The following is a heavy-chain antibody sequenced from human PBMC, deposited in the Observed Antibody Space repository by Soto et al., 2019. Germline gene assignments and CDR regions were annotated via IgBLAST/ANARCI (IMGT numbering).Heavy chain of an antibody. CDR3: AREYCSSTSCYTLAGMDV. V-gene: IGHV4-4*02. CDR2: IYHSGST. D-gene: IGHD2-2*02. Sequence: SETLSLTCAVSGGSISSSNWWSWVRQPPGKGLEWIGEIYHSGSTNYNPSLKSRVTISVDKSKNQFSLKLSSVTAADTAVYYCAREYCSSTSCYTLAGMDVWGQGTTVTVSS. CDR1: GGSISSSNW. J-gene: IGHJ6*02.